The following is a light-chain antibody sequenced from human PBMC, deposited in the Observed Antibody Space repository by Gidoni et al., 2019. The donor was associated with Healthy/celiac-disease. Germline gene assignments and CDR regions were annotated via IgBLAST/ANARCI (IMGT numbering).Light chain of an antibody. J-gene: IGKJ4*01. CDR1: HGISSY. CDR2: AAS. CDR3: QQLNSYLT. V-gene: IGKV1-9*01. Sequence: DTQSTQSPSFLSASVGDRVTITCRARHGISSYLAWYQQKPGKAPKLLIYAASTLQSGVPSRFSGSVSGTEFTLTISSLQPEDFATYYCQQLNSYLTFGGGTKVEIK.